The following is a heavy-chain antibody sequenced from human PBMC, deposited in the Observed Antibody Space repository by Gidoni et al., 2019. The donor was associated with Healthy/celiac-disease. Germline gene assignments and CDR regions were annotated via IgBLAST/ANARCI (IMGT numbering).Heavy chain of an antibody. CDR2: IYTSGST. D-gene: IGHD3-10*01. CDR3: ARDRFHYYGSGSYGWWFDP. CDR1: GCPISSVSYY. J-gene: IGHJ5*02. Sequence: QVQLQASGPGLVHHSQTLSLTCTVSGCPISSVSYYWSWIRQPAGKGLEWIGRIYTSGSTNYNPSLKSRVTISVDTSKNQFSLKLSSVPAADTAVYYCARDRFHYYGSGSYGWWFDPWGQGTLVTVSS. V-gene: IGHV4-61*02.